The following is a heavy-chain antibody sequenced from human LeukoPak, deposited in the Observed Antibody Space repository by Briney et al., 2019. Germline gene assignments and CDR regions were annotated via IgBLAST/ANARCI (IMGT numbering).Heavy chain of an antibody. CDR2: IWYDGSNK. J-gene: IGHJ4*02. CDR3: AKAPRVSRSWYYHY. V-gene: IGHV3-33*06. CDR1: GFTFSSYG. Sequence: PGGSLRLSCAASGFTFSSYGMHWVRQAPGKGLEWVAVIWYDGSNKYYADSVKGRFTISRDNSKNTLYLQMNSLRAEVTAVYYCAKAPRVSRSWYYHYWGQGTLVTVSS. D-gene: IGHD1-26*01.